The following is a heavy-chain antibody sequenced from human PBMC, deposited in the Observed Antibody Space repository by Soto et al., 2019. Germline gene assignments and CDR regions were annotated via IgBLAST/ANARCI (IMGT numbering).Heavy chain of an antibody. CDR1: GGSISSYY. CDR2: IYYSGST. J-gene: IGHJ3*02. CDR3: ARPGWRNAPYDAFDI. V-gene: IGHV4-59*01. D-gene: IGHD6-19*01. Sequence: PSETLSLTCTVSGGSISSYYWSWIRQPPGKGLEWIGYIYYSGSTNYNPSLKSRVTISLDTFKNQFSLKLSSVTAADTAVYYCARPGWRNAPYDAFDIWGQGTMVTVSS.